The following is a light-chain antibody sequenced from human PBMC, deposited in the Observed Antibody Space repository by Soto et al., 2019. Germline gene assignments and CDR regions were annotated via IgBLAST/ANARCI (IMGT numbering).Light chain of an antibody. CDR2: EVS. CDR1: SSDVGGYNY. V-gene: IGLV2-14*01. Sequence: QSALAQPASVSGSPGQSITISCTGTSSDVGGYNYVSWYQQYPGKAPKLMIYEVSNRPSGVSTRFSGSKSGNTASLTISGLQTEDEADYYCSSYTSGSTYVFGTGTKVNVL. CDR3: SSYTSGSTYV. J-gene: IGLJ1*01.